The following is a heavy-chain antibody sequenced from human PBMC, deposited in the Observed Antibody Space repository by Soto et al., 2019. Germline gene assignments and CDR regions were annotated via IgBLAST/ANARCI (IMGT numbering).Heavy chain of an antibody. J-gene: IGHJ5*01. V-gene: IGHV2-5*01. Sequence: SGPTLVNPTQSFTLTCSFSGFSLPTTEMAVGCIRQPPGKALESLALIYSYDDKRYSPSLKTRLTITKDSSKKQGVLRMSNIEPLDTATYYCARSEGSMWMYWFDSSGLGNRVTFS. CDR2: IYSYDDK. CDR3: ARSEGSMWMYWFDS. D-gene: IGHD5-12*01. CDR1: GFSLPTTEMA.